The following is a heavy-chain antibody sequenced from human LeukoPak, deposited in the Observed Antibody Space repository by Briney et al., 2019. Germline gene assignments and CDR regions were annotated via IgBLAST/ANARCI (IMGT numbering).Heavy chain of an antibody. CDR1: GFTFSRYW. CDR3: ARSRSVDY. J-gene: IGHJ4*02. Sequence: PGGSLRLSCVASGFTFSRYWMSWVRQAPGKGLEWVANINQDGSEKCYVDSVKGRFTISRDNVKDSLYLQMNSLRAEDTAVYYCARSRSVDYWGQGTLVTVSS. CDR2: INQDGSEK. V-gene: IGHV3-7*01.